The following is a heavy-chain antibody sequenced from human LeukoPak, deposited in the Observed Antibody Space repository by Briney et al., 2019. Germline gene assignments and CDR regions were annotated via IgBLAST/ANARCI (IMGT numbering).Heavy chain of an antibody. Sequence: PGGSLRLSCAASGFSFSTYWMSWVGQAPGKVLEWVANIKQDGSDIYYVDSVKGRFIISRDNAKNSLYLQMSSLRAEDTAVYYCTRGGRLHPQSPYWGQGTLVTVSS. CDR1: GFSFSTYW. V-gene: IGHV3-7*01. CDR3: TRGGRLHPQSPY. J-gene: IGHJ4*02. CDR2: IKQDGSDI. D-gene: IGHD3-16*01.